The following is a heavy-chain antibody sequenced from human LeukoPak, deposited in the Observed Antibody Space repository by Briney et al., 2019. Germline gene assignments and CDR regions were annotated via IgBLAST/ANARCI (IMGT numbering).Heavy chain of an antibody. CDR3: ARDWPPPYYYGSGSPYYFDY. J-gene: IGHJ4*02. CDR2: IYTSGST. Sequence: SETLSLXCTVSGGSISSYYWSWIRQPAGKGLERIGRIYTSGSTNYSPSLKSRVTMSVDTSKNQFSLKLSSVTAADTAVYYCARDWPPPYYYGSGSPYYFDYWGQGTLVTVSS. D-gene: IGHD3-10*01. V-gene: IGHV4-4*07. CDR1: GGSISSYY.